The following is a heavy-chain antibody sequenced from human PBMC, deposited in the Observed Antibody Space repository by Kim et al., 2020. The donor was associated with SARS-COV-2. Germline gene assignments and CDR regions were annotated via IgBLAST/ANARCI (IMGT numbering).Heavy chain of an antibody. V-gene: IGHV3-15*01. CDR1: GFTFSNAW. Sequence: GGSLRLSCAASGFTFSNAWMSWVRQAPGKGLEWVGRIKSKTDGGTTDYAAPVKGRFTISRDDSKNTLYLQMNSLKTEDTAVYYCTTAHYYDSSGYNYWGQGTLVTVSS. J-gene: IGHJ4*02. D-gene: IGHD3-22*01. CDR2: IKSKTDGGTT. CDR3: TTAHYYDSSGYNY.